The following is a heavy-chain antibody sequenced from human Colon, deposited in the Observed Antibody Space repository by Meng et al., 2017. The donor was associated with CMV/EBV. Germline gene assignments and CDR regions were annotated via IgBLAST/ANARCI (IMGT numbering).Heavy chain of an antibody. D-gene: IGHD2-15*01. V-gene: IGHV3-21*01. CDR2: ISSSSSYI. CDR1: GFTFSSYS. CDR3: ARVLYCSGGSCYSPGWYYYYGMDV. J-gene: IGHJ6*02. Sequence: GESLKISCAASGFTFSSYSINWVRQAPGKGLEWVSSISSSSSYIYYADSVKGRFTISRDNAKNSLYLQMNSLRAEDTAVYYCARVLYCSGGSCYSPGWYYYYGMDVWGQGTTVTVSS.